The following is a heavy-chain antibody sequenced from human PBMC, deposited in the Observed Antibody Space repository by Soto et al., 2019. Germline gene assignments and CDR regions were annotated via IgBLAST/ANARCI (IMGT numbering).Heavy chain of an antibody. D-gene: IGHD1-26*01. CDR3: ARYSGTYYVY. V-gene: IGHV4-4*02. CDR1: GSSITSNW. J-gene: IGHJ4*02. Sequence: SETLSLTCAVSGSSITSNWWSWVRQPPGKGLEWIGEIYQSGSTNYNPSLKSRVSISMDKSKNQFSLELSSVTAADTAVYYCARYSGTYYVYWGQGTLVTVSS. CDR2: IYQSGST.